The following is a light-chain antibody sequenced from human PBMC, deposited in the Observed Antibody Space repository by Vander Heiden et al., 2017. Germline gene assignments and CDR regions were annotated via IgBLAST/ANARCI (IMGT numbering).Light chain of an antibody. CDR1: QSVNNNY. Sequence: IVLTQSPGTLSLSPGERATLACRASQSVNNNYLVWYQQKPGQPPRVLIYGAFHRLAGIPERFTGSGSGTDFTLTISRLEPEDFAVYYCQNYGNPPLTFGGGTKVELK. CDR2: GAF. V-gene: IGKV3-20*01. J-gene: IGKJ4*01. CDR3: QNYGNPPLT.